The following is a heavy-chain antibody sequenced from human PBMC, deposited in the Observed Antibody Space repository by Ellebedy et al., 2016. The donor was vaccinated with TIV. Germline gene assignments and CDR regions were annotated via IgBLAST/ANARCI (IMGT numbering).Heavy chain of an antibody. J-gene: IGHJ5*02. Sequence: PGGSLRLSCKGSGYSFTSYWIGWVRQMPGKGLEWMGIIYPGDSDTRYSPSFQGLVTISADKSISTVYLQCSNLKASDTAMYYFARHISVAGDNWFDPWGQGTLVTVSS. D-gene: IGHD6-19*01. CDR1: GYSFTSYW. V-gene: IGHV5-51*01. CDR2: IYPGDSDT. CDR3: ARHISVAGDNWFDP.